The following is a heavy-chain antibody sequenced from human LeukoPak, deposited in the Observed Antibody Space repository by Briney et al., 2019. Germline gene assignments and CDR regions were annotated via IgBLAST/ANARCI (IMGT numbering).Heavy chain of an antibody. CDR1: GGSISSYY. Sequence: SETLSLTCAVSGGSISSYYWSWIRQPPGKGLEWIGYIYYSGSTNYNPSLKSRVTISVDTSKNQFSLKLSSVTAADTAVYYCARLGQGYFDYWGQGTLVTVSS. CDR2: IYYSGST. CDR3: ARLGQGYFDY. J-gene: IGHJ4*02. V-gene: IGHV4-59*08.